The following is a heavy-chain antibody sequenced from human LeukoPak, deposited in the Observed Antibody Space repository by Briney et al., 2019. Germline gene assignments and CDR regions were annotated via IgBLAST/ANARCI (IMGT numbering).Heavy chain of an antibody. D-gene: IGHD3-22*01. CDR3: AKLSDSSGYYWQPHFDY. Sequence: PGRSLRLSCAASGFTFRAFGMHWVRQPPGKGLEWVAVISYDGNIRYYADSVKGRFTISRDNSRNTLYLQTNSLRAEDTALYYCAKLSDSSGYYWQPHFDYWGQGTLVTVSS. V-gene: IGHV3-30*18. CDR1: GFTFRAFG. J-gene: IGHJ4*02. CDR2: ISYDGNIR.